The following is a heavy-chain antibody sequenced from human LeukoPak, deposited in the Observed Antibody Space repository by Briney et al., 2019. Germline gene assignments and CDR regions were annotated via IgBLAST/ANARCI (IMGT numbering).Heavy chain of an antibody. D-gene: IGHD4-17*01. J-gene: IGHJ4*02. V-gene: IGHV3-66*01. Sequence: GGSLRLSCAASGFTVSTNHMSWVRQAPGKGLEWVSVIYSGGSTDYADSVKGRFTISRDNSKNTLYLQMNSLRAEDTAVYYCARDRYGDYFDYWGQGTRVTVSS. CDR2: IYSGGST. CDR1: GFTVSTNH. CDR3: ARDRYGDYFDY.